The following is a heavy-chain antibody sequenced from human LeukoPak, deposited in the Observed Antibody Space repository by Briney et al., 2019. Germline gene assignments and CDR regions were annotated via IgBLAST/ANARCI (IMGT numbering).Heavy chain of an antibody. CDR3: ARAEVDYDGSGSYYD. Sequence: ASVKVSCKASGYTLTSYDINWVRQATRQGLGWMGWININCGNTGYAQKFQGRVTMTRNTSISTAYMELSSLRSEDTAVYYCARAEVDYDGSGSYYDWGQGTLVTVSS. D-gene: IGHD3-10*01. J-gene: IGHJ4*02. CDR2: ININCGNT. CDR1: GYTLTSYD. V-gene: IGHV1-8*01.